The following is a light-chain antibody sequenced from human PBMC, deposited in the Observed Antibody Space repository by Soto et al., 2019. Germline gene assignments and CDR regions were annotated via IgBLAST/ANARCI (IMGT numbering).Light chain of an antibody. CDR1: ESISNW. CDR3: QQYSTYS. CDR2: HAS. J-gene: IGKJ1*01. Sequence: IQLTQSPTTLSASVGDRVTLTCRASESISNWLAWYQQKPGTAPKLLIYHASILDTGVTSRFSGNGSGTEFTLTISRLQHGDFATYYCQQYSTYSFGQGSRVDIK. V-gene: IGKV1-5*01.